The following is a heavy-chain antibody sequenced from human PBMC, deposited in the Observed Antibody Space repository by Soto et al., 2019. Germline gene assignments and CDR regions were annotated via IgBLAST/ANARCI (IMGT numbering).Heavy chain of an antibody. J-gene: IGHJ1*01. CDR1: GFTVSSNY. CDR3: ARDRVESGYPEHFQH. CDR2: IYSGGST. D-gene: IGHD3-22*01. V-gene: IGHV3-53*01. Sequence: EVQLVESGGGLIQPGGSLRLSCAASGFTVSSNYMSWVRQAPGKGLEWVSVIYSGGSTYYADSVKGRFTISRDNSKNTLYLQMNSLRAEYTAVYYCARDRVESGYPEHFQHWGQGTLVTVSS.